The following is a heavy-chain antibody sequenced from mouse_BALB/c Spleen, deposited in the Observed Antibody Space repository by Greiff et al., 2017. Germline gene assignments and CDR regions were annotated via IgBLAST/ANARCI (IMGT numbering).Heavy chain of an antibody. D-gene: IGHD2-4*01. CDR3: TRRGVDYDEEAGYAMDY. Sequence: QVQLKQSGAELVRPGASVTLSCKASGYTFTDYEMHWVKQTPVHGLAWIGAIDPETGGTAYNQKFKGKATLTADKSSSTAYMELSSLTSEAAAVYYITRRGVDYDEEAGYAMDYWGQGTSVTVSS. CDR2: IDPETGGT. J-gene: IGHJ4*01. V-gene: IGHV1-15*01. CDR1: GYTFTDYE.